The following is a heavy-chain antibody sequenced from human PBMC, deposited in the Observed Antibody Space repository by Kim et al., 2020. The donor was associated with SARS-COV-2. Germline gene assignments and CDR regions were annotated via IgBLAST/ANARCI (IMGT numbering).Heavy chain of an antibody. V-gene: IGHV3-74*01. Sequence: GGSLRLSCAASGFTFSSYWMHWVRQVPGKGLVWVSRINPDGSTTSYADSVKGRFTVSRDNAKSTLFLQMNSLRVEDTALYYCTRGASGFDPWGQGTLVTV. CDR1: GFTFSSYW. D-gene: IGHD1-26*01. CDR3: TRGASGFDP. CDR2: INPDGSTT. J-gene: IGHJ5*02.